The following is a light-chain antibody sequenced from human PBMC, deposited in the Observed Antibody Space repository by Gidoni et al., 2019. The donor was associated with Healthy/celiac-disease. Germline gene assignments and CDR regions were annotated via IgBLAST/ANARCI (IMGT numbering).Light chain of an antibody. CDR1: QRVSSY. CDR3: QQRCNGPRIT. V-gene: IGKV3-11*01. Sequence: EIVLSQYPATLSLSPGERATLSCRASQRVSSYVAWYQQNPCHAPRLLIYDASNRATDIPAMFSGSGSVTDFTLTISSLEPAESAVYYCQQRCNGPRITCGQGTRLEIK. CDR2: DAS. J-gene: IGKJ5*01.